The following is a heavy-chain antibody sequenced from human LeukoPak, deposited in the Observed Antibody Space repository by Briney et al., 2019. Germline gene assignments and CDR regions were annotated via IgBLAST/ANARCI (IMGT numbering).Heavy chain of an antibody. J-gene: IGHJ4*02. Sequence: SETLSLTCTVSGYSISSGYYWGWIRQPPGKGLEWIGGIYHSGSTYYNPPLKSRLTISVATSKNQFSLKLSSVTAADTVVYYCARLMVYIDYWGQGTLVTVSS. CDR2: IYHSGST. CDR1: GYSISSGYY. V-gene: IGHV4-38-2*02. CDR3: ARLMVYIDY. D-gene: IGHD2-8*01.